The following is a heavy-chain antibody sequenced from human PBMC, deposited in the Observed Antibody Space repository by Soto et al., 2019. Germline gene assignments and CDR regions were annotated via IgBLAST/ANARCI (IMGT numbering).Heavy chain of an antibody. D-gene: IGHD4-17*01. V-gene: IGHV3-74*01. Sequence: PGGSLRLSCAASGFTFSVYYMHWIRQVPGKGLFWVCRIKSDGSSADYADSVKGRFTISRDNAKNTLSLVMYSLTVDDTAVYYCARGLYGDPVGYDYWGQGA. CDR1: GFTFSVYY. J-gene: IGHJ4*02. CDR3: ARGLYGDPVGYDY. CDR2: IKSDGSSA.